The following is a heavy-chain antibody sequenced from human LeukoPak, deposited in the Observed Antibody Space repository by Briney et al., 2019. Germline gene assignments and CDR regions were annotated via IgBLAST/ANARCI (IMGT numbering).Heavy chain of an antibody. Sequence: SETLSLTCTVSGGSISSYYWSWIRQPAWKGLECIGRIYTSGSTNYNPSLKSRVTMSVDTSKNQFSLKLSSVTAADTAVYYCARDPRPNTPYNYYYYYMDVWGKGTTVTVSS. D-gene: IGHD1-14*01. J-gene: IGHJ6*03. CDR3: ARDPRPNTPYNYYYYYMDV. CDR1: GGSISSYY. CDR2: IYTSGST. V-gene: IGHV4-4*07.